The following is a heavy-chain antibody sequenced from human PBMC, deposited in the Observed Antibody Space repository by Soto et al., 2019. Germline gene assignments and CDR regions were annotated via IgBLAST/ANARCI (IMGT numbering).Heavy chain of an antibody. J-gene: IGHJ5*02. CDR1: GGSFRGYY. CDR3: ARRAREEGIAAAGGDNWFDP. CDR2: INHSGST. V-gene: IGHV4-34*01. D-gene: IGHD6-13*01. Sequence: PSETLSLTCAVYGGSFRGYYWSWIRQPPGKGLEWIGEINHSGSTNYNPSLKSRVTISVDTSKNQFSLKLSSVTAADTAVYYCARRAREEGIAAAGGDNWFDPWGQGTLVTVS.